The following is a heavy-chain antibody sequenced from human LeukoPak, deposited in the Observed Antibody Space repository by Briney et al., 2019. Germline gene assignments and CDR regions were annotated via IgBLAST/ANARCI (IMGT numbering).Heavy chain of an antibody. CDR1: GFTLDAYT. V-gene: IGHV3-43*01. J-gene: IGHJ6*03. CDR2: ISWDGGST. CDR3: AKDSSSSRGGYYMDV. Sequence: PGGSLRLSCAASGFTLDAYTMHWVRQAPGKGLEWVSLISWDGGSTYYADSVKGRFTISRDNSKNSLYLQMNSLRTEDTALYYCAKDSSSSRGGYYMDVWGKGTTVTVSS. D-gene: IGHD6-13*01.